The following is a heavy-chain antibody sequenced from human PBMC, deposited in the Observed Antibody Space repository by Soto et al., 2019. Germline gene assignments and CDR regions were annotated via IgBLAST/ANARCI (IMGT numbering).Heavy chain of an antibody. CDR3: ARATGSNHPFDY. J-gene: IGHJ4*02. V-gene: IGHV3-74*01. D-gene: IGHD2-2*01. Sequence: EVQLVESGGGLVQPGGSLRLSCAATGFNFSTYWMHWVRQGPGKGLVWVSRISTDGSSTTYADSVKGRFTISRDNAKNTLYLQMNSLRAEDTAVYYCARATGSNHPFDYWGQGSLVTVSS. CDR1: GFNFSTYW. CDR2: ISTDGSST.